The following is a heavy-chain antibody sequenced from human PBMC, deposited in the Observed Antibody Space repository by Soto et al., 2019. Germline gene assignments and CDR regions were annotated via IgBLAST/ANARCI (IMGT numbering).Heavy chain of an antibody. CDR1: GFSLSTSGMC. Sequence: ESGPTLVNPTQTLTLTCTFSGFSLSTSGMCVSWIRQPPGKALEWLALIDWDDDKYYSTSLKTRLTISKDTSKNQVVLTMTNMDPVDTATYYCARIYRTGSPTPDYYYGMDVWGQGTTVTVSS. D-gene: IGHD3-10*01. CDR2: IDWDDDK. CDR3: ARIYRTGSPTPDYYYGMDV. V-gene: IGHV2-70*01. J-gene: IGHJ6*02.